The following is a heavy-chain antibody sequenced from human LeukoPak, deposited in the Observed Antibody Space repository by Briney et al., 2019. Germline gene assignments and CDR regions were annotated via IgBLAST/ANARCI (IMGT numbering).Heavy chain of an antibody. CDR1: GGSISSGGYY. J-gene: IGHJ3*02. D-gene: IGHD3-16*02. V-gene: IGHV4-31*03. Sequence: SETLSLTCTVSGGSISSGGYYWSWIRQHPGKGLEWIEYIYYSGSTYYNPSLKSRVTISVDTSKNQFSLKLSSVTAADTAVYYCARVPVTRPGAFDIWGQGTMVTVSS. CDR3: ARVPVTRPGAFDI. CDR2: IYYSGST.